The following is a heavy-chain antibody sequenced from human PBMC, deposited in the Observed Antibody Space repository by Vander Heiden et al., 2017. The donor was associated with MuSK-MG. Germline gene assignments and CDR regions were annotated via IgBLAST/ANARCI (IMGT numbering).Heavy chain of an antibody. V-gene: IGHV3-48*03. Sequence: MQLVESWGGLVQPGGSLRVSCAASGFTFSDYEMNWVRQAPGKGLEWISYIRDSGRTIYYADSVKGRFTISRDNAKNSLSLQMHSLRVEDTAVYYCARDLEYGDSDSWGQGTLVTVSS. CDR1: GFTFSDYE. CDR2: IRDSGRTI. J-gene: IGHJ4*02. D-gene: IGHD4-17*01. CDR3: ARDLEYGDSDS.